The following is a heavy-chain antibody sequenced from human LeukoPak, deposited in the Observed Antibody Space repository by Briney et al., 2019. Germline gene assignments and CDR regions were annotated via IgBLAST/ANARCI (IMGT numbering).Heavy chain of an antibody. D-gene: IGHD1-7*01. CDR3: ARDGGEWELSN. CDR2: ISSSANTI. Sequence: GGSLRLTCAASGFTFSSYEMNWVRQAPGKGLEWVSYISSSANTIYYADSVKGRFTISRDNAKNSLYLQMNSLRAEDTAVYYCARDGGEWELSNWGQGTLVTVSS. CDR1: GFTFSSYE. V-gene: IGHV3-48*03. J-gene: IGHJ4*02.